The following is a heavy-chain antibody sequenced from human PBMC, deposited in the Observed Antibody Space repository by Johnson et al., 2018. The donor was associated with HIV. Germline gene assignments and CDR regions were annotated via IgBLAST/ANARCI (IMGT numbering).Heavy chain of an antibody. CDR2: LSWNSANI. D-gene: IGHD1-14*01. Sequence: QLVESGGGLVQSGRSLRLSCVASGFTFDDYAMHWVRHAPGKGLEWVSGLSWNSANIGHADSVKGRFPISRDNAKSSLYLQMNSLRPEDTALYYCAKDDRISSWGQGTMVIVSS. CDR1: GFTFDDYA. CDR3: AKDDRISS. V-gene: IGHV3-9*01. J-gene: IGHJ3*01.